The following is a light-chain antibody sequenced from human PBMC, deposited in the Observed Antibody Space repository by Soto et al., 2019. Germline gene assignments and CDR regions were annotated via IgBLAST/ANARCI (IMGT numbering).Light chain of an antibody. CDR2: DAS. J-gene: IGKJ1*01. CDR1: QSIRNR. Sequence: DIQITQSPSTLSASVGDRATLSCRASQSIRNRLAWYQQKPGQAPKVLIYDASSLESGVPSRLSGSGSGTEFILTIRSLKPDDFASYCCQHYGGMWTFGQGTKVDIK. V-gene: IGKV1-5*01. CDR3: QHYGGMWT.